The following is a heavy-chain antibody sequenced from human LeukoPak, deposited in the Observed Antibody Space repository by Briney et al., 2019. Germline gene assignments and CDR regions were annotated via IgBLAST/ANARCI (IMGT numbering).Heavy chain of an antibody. D-gene: IGHD6-19*01. Sequence: PGGSLRLSCAASGFTFSSYAMSWVRQAPGKGLEWVSAISGSGGSTYYADSVKGRFTISRDNSKDTLYLQMNSLRAEDTAVYYCAKYGSGWYGIDYWGQGTLVTVSS. V-gene: IGHV3-23*01. CDR1: GFTFSSYA. CDR2: ISGSGGST. CDR3: AKYGSGWYGIDY. J-gene: IGHJ4*02.